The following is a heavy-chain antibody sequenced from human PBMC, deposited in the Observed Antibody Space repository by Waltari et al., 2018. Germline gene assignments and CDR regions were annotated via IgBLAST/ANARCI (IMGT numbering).Heavy chain of an antibody. CDR1: GYTFTSYY. CDR2: INPSVGST. V-gene: IGHV1-46*01. CDR3: ARDPDANWGSY. J-gene: IGHJ4*02. D-gene: IGHD7-27*01. Sequence: QVQLVQSGAEVKKPGASVKVSCKASGYTFTSYYMHWVRQAPGQGLEGMAIINPSVGSTRYAQKIQGRVAMTRDTSTSTVYMELSSLRSEDTAVYYCARDPDANWGSYWGQGTLVTVTS.